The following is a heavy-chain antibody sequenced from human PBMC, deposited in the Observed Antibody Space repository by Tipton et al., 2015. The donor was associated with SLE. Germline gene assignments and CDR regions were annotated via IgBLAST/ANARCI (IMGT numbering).Heavy chain of an antibody. CDR3: ARDLGSLWSRYGLDI. Sequence: TLSLTCTVSGGSIGNSQWSWIRPPAGRGLEWVGRVYNSGTSRYNPSLKSRVVVAMDASKNQVSLKLRSVTAADTAVYYCARDLGSLWSRYGLDIWGQGTTVTVSS. D-gene: IGHD2-21*01. J-gene: IGHJ6*02. CDR1: GGSIGNSQ. CDR2: VYNSGTS. V-gene: IGHV4-4*07.